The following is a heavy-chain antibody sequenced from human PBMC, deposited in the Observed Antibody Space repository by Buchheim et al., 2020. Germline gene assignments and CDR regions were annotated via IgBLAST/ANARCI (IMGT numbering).Heavy chain of an antibody. J-gene: IGHJ4*02. D-gene: IGHD6-13*01. CDR2: INHSGST. CDR1: GGSFSGYY. V-gene: IGHV4-34*01. Sequence: QVQLQQWGAGLLKPSETLSLTCAVYGGSFSGYYWSWIRQPPGKGLEWIGEINHSGSTNYNPSLKSRVTISVDQSKNQFSLKLSSVTAADTSVYYCARSGSYSSSWAYWGQGTL. CDR3: ARSGSYSSSWAY.